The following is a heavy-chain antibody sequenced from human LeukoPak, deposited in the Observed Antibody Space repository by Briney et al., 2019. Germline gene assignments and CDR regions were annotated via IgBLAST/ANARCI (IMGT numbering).Heavy chain of an antibody. CDR3: ARAGPGYYASGNYENWFDP. J-gene: IGHJ5*02. Sequence: PSETLSLTCTVSGGSISSYYWSWVRQPAGKGLEWIGRIYTSGNTNYNPSLKSRVTISVDTSKNQFSLKVTSVTAADTAVYYCARAGPGYYASGNYENWFDPWGQGTLVTVSS. D-gene: IGHD3-10*01. CDR2: IYTSGNT. CDR1: GGSISSYY. V-gene: IGHV4-4*07.